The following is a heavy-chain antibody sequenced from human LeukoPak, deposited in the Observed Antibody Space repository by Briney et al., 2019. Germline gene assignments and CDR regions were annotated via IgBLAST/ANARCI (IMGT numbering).Heavy chain of an antibody. CDR2: IYASGST. Sequence: SETLSLTCALTGGSISSGGNYWSWLRQPAEKGLDYIGRIYASGSTNYNPSLRSRVTISVDTSKNQFSLKLSSVTAADTAVYYCARGGDYFNWFDPWGQGTLVTVSS. CDR1: GGSISSGGNY. J-gene: IGHJ5*02. CDR3: ARGGDYFNWFDP. D-gene: IGHD4-17*01. V-gene: IGHV4-61*02.